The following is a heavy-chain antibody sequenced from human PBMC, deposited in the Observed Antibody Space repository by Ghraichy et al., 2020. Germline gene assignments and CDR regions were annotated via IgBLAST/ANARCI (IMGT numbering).Heavy chain of an antibody. V-gene: IGHV4-59*01. CDR2: VYNTETT. CDR3: AREEGYCSSPGCYRRTNWFDP. CDR1: GGSISSYY. D-gene: IGHD2-2*01. Sequence: SETLSLTCAVSGGSISSYYWTWIRQSPGMGLEWIGTVYNTETTKYSPSLRSRVSISVDMSKNQFSLELTSATAADTAIYYCAREEGYCSSPGCYRRTNWFDPWGQGTLVTVSS. J-gene: IGHJ5*02.